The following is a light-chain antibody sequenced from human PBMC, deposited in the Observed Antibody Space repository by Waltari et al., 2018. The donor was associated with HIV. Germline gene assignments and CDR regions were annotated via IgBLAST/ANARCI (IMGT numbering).Light chain of an antibody. CDR3: QQATSFPLS. CDR1: QDINTW. CDR2: GAS. J-gene: IGKJ4*01. Sequence: IQMTQSPSSLSASVGDRVTITCRASQDINTWLGWYQLKPGKAPKLLVFGASGLQSGVPSSFSGSGSGTLFSLTISNLQPEDSATYFCQQATSFPLSFGGGTKVEI. V-gene: IGKV1-12*01.